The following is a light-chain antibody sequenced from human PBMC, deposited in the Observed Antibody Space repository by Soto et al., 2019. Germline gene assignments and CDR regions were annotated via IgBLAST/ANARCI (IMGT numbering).Light chain of an antibody. Sequence: QSVLTQPPSASGTPGQRVTISCSGSSSNIGSKTVNWYQQLPGTAAKLLIYNNNQRPSWVPDRFSGSKTGSSASLPISGLQSADEEADYCAASDDSRNGVVFGGGTKVTVL. V-gene: IGLV1-44*01. J-gene: IGLJ2*01. CDR2: NNN. CDR3: AASDDSRNGVV. CDR1: SSNIGSKT.